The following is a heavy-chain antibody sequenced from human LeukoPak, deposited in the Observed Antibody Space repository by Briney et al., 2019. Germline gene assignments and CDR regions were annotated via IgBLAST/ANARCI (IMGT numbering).Heavy chain of an antibody. CDR3: ARGMYSGSYFRYEF. J-gene: IGHJ4*02. Sequence: GASVKVSCKTSGYTFRDNVITWVRQAPGQGLEWMGWISVYNGDTNYAQTLQARVRMTADTSTSTAYMELRSLRSDDTATYYCARGMYSGSYFRYEFWGQGTVVTVSS. CDR1: GYTFRDNV. V-gene: IGHV1-18*01. D-gene: IGHD1-26*01. CDR2: ISVYNGDT.